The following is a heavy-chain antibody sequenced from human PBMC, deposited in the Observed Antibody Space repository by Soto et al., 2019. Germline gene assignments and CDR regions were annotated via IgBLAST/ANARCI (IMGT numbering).Heavy chain of an antibody. J-gene: IGHJ5*02. CDR1: GGSISSSNW. Sequence: PSETLSLTCAVSGGSISSSNWWSWVRQPPGKGLEWIGEIYHSGSTNYNPSLKSRVTISVDKSKNQFSLKLSSVTAADTAAYYCARGLRLRVKSEWFVPWGQRTLVTVSS. CDR3: ARGLRLRVKSEWFVP. V-gene: IGHV4-4*02. D-gene: IGHD5-12*01. CDR2: IYHSGST.